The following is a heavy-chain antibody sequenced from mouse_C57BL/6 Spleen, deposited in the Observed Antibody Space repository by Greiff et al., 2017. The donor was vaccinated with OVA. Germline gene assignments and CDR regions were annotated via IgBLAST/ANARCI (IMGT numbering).Heavy chain of an antibody. Sequence: VQLKESGAELVKPGASVKLSCTASGFNIKDYYMHWVKQRTEQGLEWIGRIDPEDGETKYAPKFQGKATITADTSSNTASLQLSSLTSEDTAVYYCARYYSNYYFDYWGQGTTLTVSS. V-gene: IGHV14-2*01. D-gene: IGHD2-5*01. CDR2: IDPEDGET. CDR3: ARYYSNYYFDY. J-gene: IGHJ2*01. CDR1: GFNIKDYY.